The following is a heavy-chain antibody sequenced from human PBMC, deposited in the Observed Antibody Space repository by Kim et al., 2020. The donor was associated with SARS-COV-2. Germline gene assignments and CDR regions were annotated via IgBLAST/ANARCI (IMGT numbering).Heavy chain of an antibody. D-gene: IGHD6-19*01. J-gene: IGHJ4*02. CDR1: GFTVSSNY. CDR3: ASRYISGGYDY. Sequence: GGSLRLSCAASGFTVSSNYMSWVRQAPGKGLEWVSVISSGGRTYYADSMKGRFTISRDTSKNTLYLQMNSLRAEDTAVYYCASRYISGGYDYWGQGTLVT. V-gene: IGHV3-53*01. CDR2: ISSGGRT.